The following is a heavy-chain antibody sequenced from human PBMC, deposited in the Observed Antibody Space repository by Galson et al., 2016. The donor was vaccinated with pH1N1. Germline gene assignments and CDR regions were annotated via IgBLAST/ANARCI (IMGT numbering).Heavy chain of an antibody. CDR3: ARAATVVGDWYFDL. Sequence: SVKVSCKASGYTFTSYHVHWVRQAPGQGLEWMGSINPNSGGTDYAQSFQGRVTITRDTSISTASMELSMLRSGDTATYYCARAATVVGDWYFDLWGRGTLVPVSS. CDR1: GYTFTSYH. D-gene: IGHD4-23*01. CDR2: INPNSGGT. V-gene: IGHV1-2*02. J-gene: IGHJ2*01.